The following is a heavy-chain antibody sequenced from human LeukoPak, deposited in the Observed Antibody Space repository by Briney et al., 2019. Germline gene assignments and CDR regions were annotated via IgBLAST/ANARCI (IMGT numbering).Heavy chain of an antibody. Sequence: GGSLRLSCAASGFTVSSNYMSWVRQAPGKGLEWGSVIYSGGSTYYADSVTGRFTISRDNSKNALYLQMNSLRAEDTAVYYCARARRRNQNDAFDIWGQGTMVTVSS. CDR3: ARARRRNQNDAFDI. V-gene: IGHV3-53*01. CDR1: GFTVSSNY. CDR2: IYSGGST. J-gene: IGHJ3*02. D-gene: IGHD1-14*01.